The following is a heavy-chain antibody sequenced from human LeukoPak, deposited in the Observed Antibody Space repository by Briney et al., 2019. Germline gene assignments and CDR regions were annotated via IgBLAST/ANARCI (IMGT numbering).Heavy chain of an antibody. J-gene: IGHJ4*02. V-gene: IGHV3-30*02. CDR3: VKGPGAGCSGGSCPGAIDY. D-gene: IGHD2-15*01. Sequence: GGSLRLSCAASGFTFSSYGMHWVRQAPGKGLEWVAVIRYDGSNKYYADSVKGRFTISRDNAKNTLYLRLNSLRAEDTAVYYCVKGPGAGCSGGSCPGAIDYWGQGTLVTVSS. CDR2: IRYDGSNK. CDR1: GFTFSSYG.